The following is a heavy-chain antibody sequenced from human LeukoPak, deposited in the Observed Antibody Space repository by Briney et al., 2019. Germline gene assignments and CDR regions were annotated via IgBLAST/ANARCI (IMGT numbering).Heavy chain of an antibody. V-gene: IGHV3-30*03. CDR3: ARVVDTPMVLYGAFDI. Sequence: PGGSLRLSCAASGFTFSSYGMHWVRQAPGKGLEWVAVISYDGSNKYYADSVKGRFTISRDNSKNTLYLQMNSLRAEDTAVYYCARVVDTPMVLYGAFDIWGQGTMVTVSS. J-gene: IGHJ3*02. CDR1: GFTFSSYG. D-gene: IGHD5-18*01. CDR2: ISYDGSNK.